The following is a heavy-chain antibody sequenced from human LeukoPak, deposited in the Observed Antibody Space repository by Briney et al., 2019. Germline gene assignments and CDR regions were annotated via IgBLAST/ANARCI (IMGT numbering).Heavy chain of an antibody. D-gene: IGHD3-10*01. CDR2: IYYNGAT. J-gene: IGHJ4*02. V-gene: IGHV4-39*02. Sequence: SETLSLTCTVSGGSISNSNYYWGWVRQPPGKGLEWIGTIYYNGATQYNPSLKSRVAISVDTSKNQFSLRLTSVTATDAAMYYCAREVGGSYYGPTDHWGQGTLVTVST. CDR1: GGSISNSNYY. CDR3: AREVGGSYYGPTDH.